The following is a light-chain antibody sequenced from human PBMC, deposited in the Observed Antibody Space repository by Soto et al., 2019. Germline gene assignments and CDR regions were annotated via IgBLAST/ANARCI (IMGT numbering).Light chain of an antibody. J-gene: IGKJ3*01. Sequence: EVVMTQSPATLSVSPVERATLSCRASQSVSSNLAWYQLRPGQAPRLLIYGASTRATGIPARFCGSGSGTEFTITISSLQSEDFALYYCQQYNKWPLFTFGPGTRVDIK. CDR3: QQYNKWPLFT. CDR1: QSVSSN. V-gene: IGKV3-15*01. CDR2: GAS.